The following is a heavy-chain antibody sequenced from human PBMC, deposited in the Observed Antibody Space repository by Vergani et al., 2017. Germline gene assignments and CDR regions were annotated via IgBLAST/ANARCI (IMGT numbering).Heavy chain of an antibody. CDR2: LSASDRRT. CDR1: GFTFIMHA. J-gene: IGHJ6*02. CDR3: ARDLLPNYDFWSGYSHAYYYYGMDV. Sequence: EVQLLESGGDLVQPGGSLRLSCAASGFTFIMHAMSWVRQAPGKGLEWVSTLSASDRRTHCADSVKGRFTISRDNSKNTLYLQMNSLRAEDTAVYYCARDLLPNYDFWSGYSHAYYYYGMDVWGQGTTVTVSS. D-gene: IGHD3-3*01. V-gene: IGHV3-23*01.